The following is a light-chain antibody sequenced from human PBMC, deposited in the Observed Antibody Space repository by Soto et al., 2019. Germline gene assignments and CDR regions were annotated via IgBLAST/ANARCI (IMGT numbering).Light chain of an antibody. CDR1: QSGSSSY. CDR2: GTS. CDR3: QHYGSSRA. Sequence: EIVLTQSPGTVSLSPGERATLSCRASQSGSSSYLAWYQQKPGQAPRLLIYGTSNSATGIPDRFSGSGSGTDFTLTISRLEPEDFAVYYCQHYGSSRAFGQGTKVEIK. J-gene: IGKJ1*01. V-gene: IGKV3-20*01.